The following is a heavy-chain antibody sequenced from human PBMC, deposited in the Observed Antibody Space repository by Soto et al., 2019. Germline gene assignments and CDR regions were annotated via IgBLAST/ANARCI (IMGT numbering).Heavy chain of an antibody. CDR3: AXCHFYDSIAKSNNWFDP. CDR1: VFSLISSGVC. D-gene: IGHD2-21*01. CDR2: IYLDDDK. J-gene: IGHJ5*02. Sequence: SGPTLVNPTQTLTLTCSFSVFSLISSGVCLCCIRQPPGKSLECLALIYLDDDKRYIRSLNSMLTITEETCKHQVFLTMTNMDXAXTAAYXXAXCHFYDSIAKSNNWFDPWGQGTTVTVSS. V-gene: IGHV2-5*02.